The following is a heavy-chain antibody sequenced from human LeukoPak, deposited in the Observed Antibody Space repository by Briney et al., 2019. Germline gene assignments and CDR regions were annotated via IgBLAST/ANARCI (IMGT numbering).Heavy chain of an antibody. J-gene: IGHJ4*02. CDR3: ARHNTWPSWDWYYFDY. CDR2: IYPGDSDT. D-gene: IGHD3/OR15-3a*01. Sequence: GESLKISCKGSGYSFTSYWIGWVRQMPGKGLEWMGTIYPGDSDTRYSPSFQGQVTISADKSISTAYLQWSSLKASDTAMYYCARHNTWPSWDWYYFDYWGQGTLVTVSS. CDR1: GYSFTSYW. V-gene: IGHV5-51*01.